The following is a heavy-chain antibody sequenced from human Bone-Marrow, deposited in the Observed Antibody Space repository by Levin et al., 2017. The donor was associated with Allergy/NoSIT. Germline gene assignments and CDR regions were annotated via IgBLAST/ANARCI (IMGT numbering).Heavy chain of an antibody. Sequence: SETLSLTCTLSDSSVNSGYYWGWIRQPPGKGLEWIGTVYHGGNTYYNPSLKSRLSISLDTTRNQFSLRLRSVTATDTAIYYCARDWWGSGRWGSWGQGTLVTVSS. V-gene: IGHV4-38-2*02. CDR1: DSSVNSGYY. D-gene: IGHD2-21*01. CDR2: VYHGGNT. CDR3: ARDWWGSGRWGS. J-gene: IGHJ5*02.